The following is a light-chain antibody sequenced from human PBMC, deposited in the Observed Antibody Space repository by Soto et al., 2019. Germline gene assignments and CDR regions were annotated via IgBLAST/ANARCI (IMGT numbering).Light chain of an antibody. Sequence: SGLTHSESTMWLCVGLRSSLDCGASQSVRRSSLAWYKQKPGQAPRLLIFGASSRATGIPDRLSGSGSGTEFTLTISRLAPEDFAVYYCQQYAGPSTFGQGTKV. V-gene: IGKV3-20*01. CDR3: QQYAGPST. CDR1: QSVRRSS. CDR2: GAS. J-gene: IGKJ1*01.